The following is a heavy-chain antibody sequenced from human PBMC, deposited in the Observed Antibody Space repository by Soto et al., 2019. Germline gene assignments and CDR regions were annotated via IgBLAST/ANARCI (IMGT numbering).Heavy chain of an antibody. CDR2: ISGSGDRT. D-gene: IGHD2-21*01. V-gene: IGHV3-23*01. CDR1: GFSFSSYA. J-gene: IGHJ4*02. Sequence: GGSMRLSCEVSGFSFSSYAMSWVRQAPGKGLEWVSVISGSGDRTLYADSVKGRFTISRDNSKHTVYLQMNSLRVEDTAVYYCTKEALGAHYYSISAHDYWGQGSLVTVSS. CDR3: TKEALGAHYYSISAHDY.